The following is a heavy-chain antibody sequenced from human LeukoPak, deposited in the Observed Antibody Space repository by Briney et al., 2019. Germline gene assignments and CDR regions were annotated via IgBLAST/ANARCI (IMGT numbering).Heavy chain of an antibody. J-gene: IGHJ4*02. CDR1: VYSFTSYW. D-gene: IGHD6-13*01. V-gene: IGHV5-51*01. CDR2: IYPGDSDT. CDR3: ARKSHSSSWTHFDY. Sequence: GESLKISCMGSVYSFTSYWIGWVRQMPGKGLEWMGVIYPGDSDTRYSPSFQGQVTISADKSISTAYLQWSSLKASDTAMYYCARKSHSSSWTHFDYWGQGTLVTVSS.